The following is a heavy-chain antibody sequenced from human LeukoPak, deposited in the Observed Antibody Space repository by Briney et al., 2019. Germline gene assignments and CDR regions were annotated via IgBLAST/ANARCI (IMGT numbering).Heavy chain of an antibody. Sequence: GGSLRLSCAAPGNYWMHWVRQVPGKGLVWVSHINSDGSWTSYADSVKGRFTISKDNAKNTVYLQMNSLRAEDTAVYYCVSFYETYWGRGTLVTVSS. V-gene: IGHV3-74*01. D-gene: IGHD2/OR15-2a*01. J-gene: IGHJ4*02. CDR2: INSDGSWT. CDR1: GNYW. CDR3: VSFYETY.